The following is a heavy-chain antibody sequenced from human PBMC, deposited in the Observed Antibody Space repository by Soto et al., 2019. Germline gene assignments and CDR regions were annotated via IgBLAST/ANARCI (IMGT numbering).Heavy chain of an antibody. J-gene: IGHJ4*02. CDR1: GFTVSSNY. D-gene: IGHD6-13*01. CDR2: IYSGGST. CDR3: ARPIAAAGLFDY. Sequence: GGSLRLSCAASGFTVSSNYMSWVRQAPGKGLEWVSVIYSGGSTYYADSVKGRFTISRDNSKNTLYLQMNSLRAEDTAVYYCARPIAAAGLFDYWGQGTLVTVSS. V-gene: IGHV3-66*04.